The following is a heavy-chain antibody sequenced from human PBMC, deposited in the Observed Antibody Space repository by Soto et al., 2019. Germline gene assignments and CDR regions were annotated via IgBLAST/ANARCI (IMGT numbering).Heavy chain of an antibody. Sequence: QVQLQESGPGLVKPSGTLSLTCAVSGGSIRSSYWWSWVRQPPGKGLEWIGEIYHSGSTNYNPSLKSRVTISVDKSKNQFSLKLSSVTAPDTAVYYCARSPDSSGYYPRWYYYGMDVWGQGTTVTVSS. J-gene: IGHJ6*02. CDR1: GGSIRSSYW. V-gene: IGHV4-4*02. CDR2: IYHSGST. CDR3: ARSPDSSGYYPRWYYYGMDV. D-gene: IGHD3-22*01.